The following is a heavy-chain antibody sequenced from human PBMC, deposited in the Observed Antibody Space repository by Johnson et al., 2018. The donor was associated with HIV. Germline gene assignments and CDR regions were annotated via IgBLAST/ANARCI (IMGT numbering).Heavy chain of an antibody. D-gene: IGHD1-7*01. Sequence: EVQVVESGGGLVQPGGSLRLSCAASGFTVSSNYMSWVRQAPGKGLEWGSVIYSGGSTYYADSVQGRFTIPRDNSKNTLYLQMNSLRAEDTAVYYCAREGELGRDAFDIWGQGTMVTVSS. CDR3: AREGELGRDAFDI. V-gene: IGHV3-66*02. CDR2: IYSGGST. J-gene: IGHJ3*02. CDR1: GFTVSSNY.